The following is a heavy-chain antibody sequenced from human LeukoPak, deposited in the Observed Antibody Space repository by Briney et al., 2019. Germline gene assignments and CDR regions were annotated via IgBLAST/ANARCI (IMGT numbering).Heavy chain of an antibody. Sequence: GASVKVSCKASGYTFTAYYIHWVRQAPGQGLEWMGWINPNSGDTNYAQKFQGRVTMTRDKSINTVYMELSGLRSDDTAVFYCARDYRFRITTFGGGRRNWFDPWGRGTLVTVSS. J-gene: IGHJ5*02. V-gene: IGHV1-2*02. CDR2: INPNSGDT. D-gene: IGHD3-3*01. CDR1: GYTFTAYY. CDR3: ARDYRFRITTFGGGRRNWFDP.